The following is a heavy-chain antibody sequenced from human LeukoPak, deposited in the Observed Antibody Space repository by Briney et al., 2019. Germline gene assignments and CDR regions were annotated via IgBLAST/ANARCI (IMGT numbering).Heavy chain of an antibody. J-gene: IGHJ4*02. V-gene: IGHV3-48*03. CDR2: ISSSGSTI. D-gene: IGHD3-10*01. CDR3: ATYYYGSGWDY. CDR1: GFTFDDYG. Sequence: GGSLRLSCAASGFTFDDYGMSWVRQAPGKGLEWVSYISSSGSTIYYADSVKGRFTISRDNAKNSLYLQMNSLRAEDTAVYYCATYYYGSGWDYWGQGTLVTVSS.